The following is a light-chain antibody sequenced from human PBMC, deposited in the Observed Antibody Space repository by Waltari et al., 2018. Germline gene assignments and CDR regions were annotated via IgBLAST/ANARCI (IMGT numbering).Light chain of an antibody. CDR1: QSVSVY. Sequence: EVVLTQSPATLSLSPGERATLSCRASQSVSVYLAWYQQKPGQAPRLLSYNASDRATGVPARFSGSGSRTDFTLTISSLEPEDFAVYYCQQRTDRPPVTFGQGTRVEMK. V-gene: IGKV3-11*01. J-gene: IGKJ1*01. CDR2: NAS. CDR3: QQRTDRPPVT.